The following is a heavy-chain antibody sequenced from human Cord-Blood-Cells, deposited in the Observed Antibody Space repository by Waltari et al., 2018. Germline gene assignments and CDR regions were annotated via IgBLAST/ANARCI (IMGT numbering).Heavy chain of an antibody. CDR1: GYTFTSYD. V-gene: IGHV1-8*03. Sequence: QVQLVQSGAEVKKPGASVKVSCKASGYTFTSYDINWVRQATGQGLEWMGWINPNSSNTCYAQKFQGRVTITRNTSISTAYMELSSLRSEDTAVYYCARGRAGDDAFDIWGQGTMVTVSS. J-gene: IGHJ3*02. CDR3: ARGRAGDDAFDI. D-gene: IGHD7-27*01. CDR2: INPNSSNT.